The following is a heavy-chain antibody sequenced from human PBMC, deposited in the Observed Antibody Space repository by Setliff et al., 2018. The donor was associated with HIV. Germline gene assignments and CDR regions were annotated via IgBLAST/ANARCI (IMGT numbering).Heavy chain of an antibody. V-gene: IGHV1-69*05. D-gene: IGHD6-13*01. J-gene: IGHJ4*02. Sequence: ASVKVSCKASGGTFSSYAINWVRQAPGQGLEWMGGIIPMFGTLNFAQKFQGRVTITTDESTSTAYMELNSLRSQDTAVYYCARDKGIREAASLDYWGQGSLGTVSS. CDR3: ARDKGIREAASLDY. CDR1: GGTFSSYA. CDR2: IIPMFGTL.